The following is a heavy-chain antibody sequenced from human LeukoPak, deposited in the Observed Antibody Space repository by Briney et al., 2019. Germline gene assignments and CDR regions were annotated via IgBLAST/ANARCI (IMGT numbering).Heavy chain of an antibody. D-gene: IGHD2-15*01. CDR3: ARSEYCSGGSCSGAYYFDY. Sequence: SQTLSLTCAISGDSVSSNSAAWNWIRQSPSRGLEWLGRTYYRSKWYNDYAVSVKSRITINPDTPKNQFSLQLNSVTPEDTAVYYCARSEYCSGGSCSGAYYFDYWGQGTLVTVSS. CDR1: GDSVSSNSAA. CDR2: TYYRSKWYN. J-gene: IGHJ4*02. V-gene: IGHV6-1*01.